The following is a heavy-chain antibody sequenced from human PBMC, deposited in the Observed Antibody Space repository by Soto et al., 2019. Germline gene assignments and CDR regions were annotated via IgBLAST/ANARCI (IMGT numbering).Heavy chain of an antibody. V-gene: IGHV1-69*01. CDR2: IIPIFGPA. Sequence: QVQLVQSGSEVKKPGSSVRVSCKASGGSVSNSAISWLRQAPGQGPEWMGVIIPIFGPAIYARKFQGRFTISADESTGTAYMELNNVRSDDTAVYYCGRGSSLTKVEYWGQGTLVTVSS. CDR3: GRGSSLTKVEY. J-gene: IGHJ4*02. D-gene: IGHD6-6*01. CDR1: GGSVSNSA.